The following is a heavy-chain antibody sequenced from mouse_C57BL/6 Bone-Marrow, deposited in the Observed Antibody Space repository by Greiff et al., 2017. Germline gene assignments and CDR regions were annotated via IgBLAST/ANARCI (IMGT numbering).Heavy chain of an antibody. CDR2: IHPTSGST. CDR3: ARGFLGRAY. J-gene: IGHJ3*01. CDR1: GYTFTRYW. Sequence: QVQLQQPGAELVKPGASVKLSCTASGYTFTRYWMHWVKQRPGQGLAWIGMIHPTSGSTNYNEKFKSKDTLTVDNSSSKAYMQLSSLTSEDSAVYYCARGFLGRAYWGQGTLVTVSA. V-gene: IGHV1-64*01. D-gene: IGHD4-1*01.